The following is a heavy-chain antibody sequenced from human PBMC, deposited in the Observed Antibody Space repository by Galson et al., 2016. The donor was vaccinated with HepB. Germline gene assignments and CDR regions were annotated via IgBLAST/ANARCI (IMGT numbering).Heavy chain of an antibody. CDR1: RFTFSNYD. V-gene: IGHV3-48*03. J-gene: IGHJ4*02. CDR2: ISGSGLII. Sequence: SLRLSCAASRFTFSNYDMNWVRQAPGKGLEWVSYISGSGLIIYYADSLKGRFTISRDNTTNSLFLQMNSLRADDTAVYYCARAECSDSCTYFDSWGLGALVTVSS. CDR3: ARAECSDSCTYFDS. D-gene: IGHD2-15*01.